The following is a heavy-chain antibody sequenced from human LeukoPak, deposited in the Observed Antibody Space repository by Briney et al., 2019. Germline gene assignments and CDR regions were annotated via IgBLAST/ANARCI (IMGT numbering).Heavy chain of an antibody. V-gene: IGHV1-8*01. Sequence: GASVRVSCKASGYTFTSYDINWVRQATGQGLEWMGWMNPNSGNTGYAQKFQGRITFSRNTPVTTAYMALSTLRSEDTAVYYCARAANFYCTGGSCYGNWGQGTLVTVSS. D-gene: IGHD2-15*01. CDR3: ARAANFYCTGGSCYGN. CDR2: MNPNSGNT. J-gene: IGHJ4*02. CDR1: GYTFTSYD.